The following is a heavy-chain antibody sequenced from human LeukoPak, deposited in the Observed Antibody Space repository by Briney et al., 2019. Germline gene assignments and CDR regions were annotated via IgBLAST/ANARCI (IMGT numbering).Heavy chain of an antibody. J-gene: IGHJ4*02. Sequence: AQTLSLTCAVSGGSISSGGYSWSWIRQPPGKGLEWIGYIYHSGSTYYNPSLKRRVTISVDRSKNQFSLKLSSVTAADTAVYYCARGRGYCSGGRCYVDYWGQGTLVTVSS. CDR2: IYHSGST. CDR3: ARGRGYCSGGRCYVDY. CDR1: GGSISSGGYS. V-gene: IGHV4-30-2*01. D-gene: IGHD2-15*01.